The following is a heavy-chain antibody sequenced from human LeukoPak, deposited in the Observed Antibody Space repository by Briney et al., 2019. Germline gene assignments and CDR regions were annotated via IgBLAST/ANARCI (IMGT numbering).Heavy chain of an antibody. CDR2: ISYDGSNK. V-gene: IGHV3-30*03. D-gene: IGHD1-1*01. CDR3: ARAINWADAFDI. Sequence: GGSLRLSCAASGFTFSSYGMHWVRQAPGKGLEWVAVISYDGSNKYYADSVKGRFTISRDNAKNSLYLQMNSLRAEDTAVYYCARAINWADAFDIWGQGTMVTVSS. CDR1: GFTFSSYG. J-gene: IGHJ3*02.